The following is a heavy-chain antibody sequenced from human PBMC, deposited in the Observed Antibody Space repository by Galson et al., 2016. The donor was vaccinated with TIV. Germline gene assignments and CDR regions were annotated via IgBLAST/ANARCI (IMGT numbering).Heavy chain of an antibody. CDR1: GISFCSYW. V-gene: IGHV3-7*01. CDR2: INQGGSEK. J-gene: IGHJ4*02. CDR3: ASQGVDY. D-gene: IGHD2-8*01. Sequence: SLRLSCAVSGISFCSYWMTWVRQAPGKGLEWVASINQGGSEKYYVDSVKGRFTISRDNAKNSLYLQMNSLRAEDTAMFYCASQGVDYWGQGTLVTVSS.